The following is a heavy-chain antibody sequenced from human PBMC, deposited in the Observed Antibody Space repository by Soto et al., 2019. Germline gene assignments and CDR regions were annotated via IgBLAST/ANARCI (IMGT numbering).Heavy chain of an antibody. V-gene: IGHV1-69*06. CDR2: IIPIFNST. D-gene: IGHD2-2*02. Sequence: GASVKVSCKVSGSRFSNYVISWVRQAPGHGLEWLGRIIPIFNSTTYAQSFQGRVTITADKSTSTASLELSSLRSDDTAVYYCAREGRGKKAGYNGLVSLGYWGQGTLVTVSS. CDR1: GSRFSNYV. J-gene: IGHJ4*02. CDR3: AREGRGKKAGYNGLVSLGY.